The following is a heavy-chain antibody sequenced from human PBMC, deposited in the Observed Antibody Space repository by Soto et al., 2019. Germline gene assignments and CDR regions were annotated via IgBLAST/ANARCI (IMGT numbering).Heavy chain of an antibody. Sequence: EVPLVESGGGLVQPGGSLRLSCAASGFTFSSYWMYWVRQAPGKGLVWVSRTNSDGSDTTYADSVKGRFTISRDNAKHTLYLQMNSLRAEDTAVYYCARDRGWSLFDYWGQGTLVTVSS. CDR1: GFTFSSYW. D-gene: IGHD6-19*01. V-gene: IGHV3-74*01. CDR3: ARDRGWSLFDY. CDR2: TNSDGSDT. J-gene: IGHJ4*02.